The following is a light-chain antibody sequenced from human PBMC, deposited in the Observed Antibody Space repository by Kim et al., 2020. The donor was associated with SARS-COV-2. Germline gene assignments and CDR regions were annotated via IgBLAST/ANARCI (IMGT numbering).Light chain of an antibody. V-gene: IGLV3-21*04. J-gene: IGLJ3*02. CDR1: NIGSKS. Sequence: SYELTQSPSVSVAPGRTARISCGGNNIGSKSVHWYQQKPGQAPVLVIYYDSDRPSGISERFSGSNSENVATLTISRVEAGDEADYYCQVWDFDGDHAVCGGGTQLTVL. CDR3: QVWDFDGDHAV. CDR2: YDS.